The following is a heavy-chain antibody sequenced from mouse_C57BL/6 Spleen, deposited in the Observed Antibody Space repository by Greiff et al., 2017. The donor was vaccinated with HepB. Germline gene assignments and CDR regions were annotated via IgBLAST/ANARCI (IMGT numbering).Heavy chain of an antibody. CDR3: TRTYYTVPYYYAMDY. J-gene: IGHJ4*01. V-gene: IGHV1-5*01. CDR2: IYPGNSDT. Sequence: EVQLQQSGTVLARPGASVKMSCKTSGYTFTSYWMHWVKQRPGQGLEWIGAIYPGNSDTSYNQKFKGKAKLTAVTSASTAYMELSSLTNEDSAVYYCTRTYYTVPYYYAMDYWGQGTSVTVSS. D-gene: IGHD1-1*01. CDR1: GYTFTSYW.